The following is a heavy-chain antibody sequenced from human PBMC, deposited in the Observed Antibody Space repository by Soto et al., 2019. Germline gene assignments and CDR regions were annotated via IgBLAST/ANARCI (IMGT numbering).Heavy chain of an antibody. D-gene: IGHD3-10*01. CDR3: AKPVYGSGSPDY. CDR1: GFNFSKFG. J-gene: IGHJ4*02. CDR2: TSYDGSKK. Sequence: GALGPSCAAPGFNFSKFGLHWGPQAPGKGLEWLAVTSYDGSKKYYGDSVKGRFTISRDNSENTLYLQMNNLRAEDTAIYYCAKPVYGSGSPDYWGQGTLVTVSS. V-gene: IGHV3-30*18.